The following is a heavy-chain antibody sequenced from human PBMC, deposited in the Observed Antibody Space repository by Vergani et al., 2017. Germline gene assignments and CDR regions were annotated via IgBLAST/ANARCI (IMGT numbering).Heavy chain of an antibody. CDR3: ARDKGPPVIRAGTPAVYYYYGMDV. CDR1: GYSFTSYW. V-gene: IGHV5-10-1*01. Sequence: EVLLVQSGAEVKKPGESLRISCKGSGYSFTSYWISWVRQMPGKGLEWMGRIDPSDSYTNYSPSFQGHVTISADKSISTAYLQWSSLKASDTAMYYCARDKGPPVIRAGTPAVYYYYGMDVWGQGTTVTVSS. D-gene: IGHD6-13*01. CDR2: IDPSDSYT. J-gene: IGHJ6*02.